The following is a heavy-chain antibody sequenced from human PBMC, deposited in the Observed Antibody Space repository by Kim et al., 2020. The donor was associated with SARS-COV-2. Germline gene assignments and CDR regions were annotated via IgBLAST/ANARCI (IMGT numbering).Heavy chain of an antibody. J-gene: IGHJ4*02. CDR1: GGSFSGYY. CDR2: INHSGST. V-gene: IGHV4-34*01. Sequence: SETLSLTCAVYGGSFSGYYWSWIRQPPGKGLEWIGEINHSGSTNYNPSLKSRVTISVDTSKNQFSLKLSSVTAADTSVYYCARGRGLWFGEPILDYWGQGTLVTVSS. CDR3: ARGRGLWFGEPILDY. D-gene: IGHD3-10*01.